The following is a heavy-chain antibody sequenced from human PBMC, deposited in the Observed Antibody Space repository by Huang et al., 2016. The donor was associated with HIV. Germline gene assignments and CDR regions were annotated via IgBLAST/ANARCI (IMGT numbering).Heavy chain of an antibody. Sequence: QVQLQESGRGLVKPSETLSLTCTVSGGPIGSSFYYWVWIRQSPGKGLEWIGSMYYSGRTYYNPALKSRVTISADTSNSQFSLKLTSVNAADSAVYYCVRHRPNYDFWSGYYPYFDDWGQGTLVTVSS. D-gene: IGHD3-3*01. J-gene: IGHJ4*02. CDR2: MYYSGRT. CDR3: VRHRPNYDFWSGYYPYFDD. V-gene: IGHV4-39*01. CDR1: GGPIGSSFYY.